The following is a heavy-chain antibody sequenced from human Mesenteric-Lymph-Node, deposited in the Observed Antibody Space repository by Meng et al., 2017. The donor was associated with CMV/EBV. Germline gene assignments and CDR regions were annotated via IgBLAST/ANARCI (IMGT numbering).Heavy chain of an antibody. V-gene: IGHV3-30-3*01. J-gene: IGHJ4*02. CDR3: AKHLARGFDY. Sequence: GGSLRLSCAVSGFTFRTYWMSWVRQAPGKGLEWVAIISYDGNEKNYTDSVKGRFTISRDNSKNTLFLQMNSLRAEDTAIYFCAKHLARGFDYWGQGTLVTVSS. CDR1: GFTFRTYW. CDR2: ISYDGNEK. D-gene: IGHD3-3*02.